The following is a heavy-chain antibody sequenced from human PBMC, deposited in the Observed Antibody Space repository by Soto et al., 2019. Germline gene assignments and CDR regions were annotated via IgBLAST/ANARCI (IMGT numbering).Heavy chain of an antibody. CDR1: GFTFSTFW. J-gene: IGHJ4*02. CDR3: ARDFEY. V-gene: IGHV3-74*01. CDR2: INSDGSST. Sequence: EVQLVESGGGLVQPGGSLRLSCEASGFTFSTFWMHWVRQAPGKGLVWVSRINSDGSSTNYADSVKGRVTISRDNAKNTLYLQLNSLRPEDTAVYYCARDFEYWGQGNLVTVSS.